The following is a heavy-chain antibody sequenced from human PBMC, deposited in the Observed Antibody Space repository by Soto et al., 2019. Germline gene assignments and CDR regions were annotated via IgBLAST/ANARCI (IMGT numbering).Heavy chain of an antibody. CDR3: AKDRGEWQLLLDY. V-gene: IGHV3-30*18. CDR1: GFTFSSYG. CDR2: ISYDGSNK. J-gene: IGHJ4*02. D-gene: IGHD1-26*01. Sequence: PGGSLRLSCAASGFTFSSYGMHWVRQAPGKGLEWVAVISYDGSNKYYADSVKGRFTISRDNSKNTLYLQMNSLRAEDTAVYYCAKDRGEWQLLLDYWGQGTLVTVSS.